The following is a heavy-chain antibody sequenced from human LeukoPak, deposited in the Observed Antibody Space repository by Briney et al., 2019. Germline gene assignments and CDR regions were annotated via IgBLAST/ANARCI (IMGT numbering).Heavy chain of an antibody. J-gene: IGHJ4*02. D-gene: IGHD6-19*01. CDR1: GFSLSTSGMC. CDR2: IDWDDDK. Sequence: ESGPTLVNPTQTLTLTCTFSGFSLSTSGMCVSWIRQPPGKALEWLARIDWDDDKYYSTSLKTRLTISKDTSKNQVVLTMTNMDPVDTATYYCARSGYSSGWPYFDYWGQGTLVTVSS. CDR3: ARSGYSSGWPYFDY. V-gene: IGHV2-70*11.